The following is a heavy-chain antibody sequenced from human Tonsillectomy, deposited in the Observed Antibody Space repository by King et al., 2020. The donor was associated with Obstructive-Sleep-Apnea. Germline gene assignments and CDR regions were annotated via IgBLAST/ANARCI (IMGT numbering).Heavy chain of an antibody. CDR3: AKDLGVSIIVYSILDY. D-gene: IGHD2-8*01. CDR1: GFTFSSYA. Sequence: EVQLVESGGGMVQPGGSLRLSCAASGFTFSSYAMSWVRQAPGKGLEWVSGISGSGGSTYYADSVKGRFTISRDNSKNTLYLQMNSLRDEETAVYYCAKDLGVSIIVYSILDYWGQGTLVTVSS. J-gene: IGHJ4*02. CDR2: ISGSGGST. V-gene: IGHV3-23*04.